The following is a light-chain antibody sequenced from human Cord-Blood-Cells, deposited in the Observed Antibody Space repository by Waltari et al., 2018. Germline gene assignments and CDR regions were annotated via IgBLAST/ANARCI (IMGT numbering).Light chain of an antibody. CDR3: CSYAGSSTLV. Sequence: QSALTQPASVSGSPGQSITISCTGTSSDVGSYNLVSWYQQHTGKAPKLMIYEGSKRPSGVSNRFSGSKSGNTAPLTISGLQAEDEADYYCCSYAGSSTLVFGGGTKLTVL. J-gene: IGLJ3*02. CDR2: EGS. V-gene: IGLV2-23*01. CDR1: SSDVGSYNL.